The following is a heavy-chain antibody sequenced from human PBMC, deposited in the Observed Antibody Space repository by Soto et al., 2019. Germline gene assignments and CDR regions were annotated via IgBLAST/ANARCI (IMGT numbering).Heavy chain of an antibody. Sequence: QVQLEQSGSEVKKSGSSVKVSYKASGYSFSSHAITWVRQAPGQGLEWMGGIIPVFGTPSYAQKFQGRVTISADKSTKTSYLELRSLRSEDTAVYYCARGGALSTSWYWGDGLDSWGQGTQVTVSS. CDR2: IIPVFGTP. D-gene: IGHD6-13*01. CDR1: GYSFSSHA. J-gene: IGHJ4*02. V-gene: IGHV1-69*06. CDR3: ARGGALSTSWYWGDGLDS.